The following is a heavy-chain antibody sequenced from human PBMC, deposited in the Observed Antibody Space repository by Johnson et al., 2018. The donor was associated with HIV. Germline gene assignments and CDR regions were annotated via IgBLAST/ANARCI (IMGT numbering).Heavy chain of an antibody. Sequence: QVQVVESGGGSVQPGGFLRLSCAASGFTFSSYGMHWVRQAPGKGLEWVANIKEDGSEKYYADSVKGRFTISRDNSKNTLYLQMNSLRAEDTAVYYCAKDTVSGSYYDAFDIWGQGTMVTVSS. D-gene: IGHD1-26*01. J-gene: IGHJ3*02. CDR2: IKEDGSEK. CDR1: GFTFSSYG. CDR3: AKDTVSGSYYDAFDI. V-gene: IGHV3-30*02.